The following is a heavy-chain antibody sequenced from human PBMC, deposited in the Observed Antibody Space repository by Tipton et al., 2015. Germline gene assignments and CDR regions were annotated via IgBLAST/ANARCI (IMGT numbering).Heavy chain of an antibody. CDR3: ARDLEHGMDV. D-gene: IGHD5-24*01. CDR1: GGSFSTYY. V-gene: IGHV4-34*01. J-gene: IGHJ6*02. Sequence: TLSLTCAVSGGSFSTYYWSWIRQPPGKGLEWIAEITHSGSTNYNPSLKSRVTISVDTSKNQFSLTLNSVAAADTAVYYCARDLEHGMDVWGHGTTVTVPS. CDR2: ITHSGST.